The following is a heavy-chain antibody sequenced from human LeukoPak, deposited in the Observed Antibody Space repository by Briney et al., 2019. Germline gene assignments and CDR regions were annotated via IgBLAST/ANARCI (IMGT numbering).Heavy chain of an antibody. V-gene: IGHV1-18*01. CDR1: GYTFTSYG. J-gene: IGHJ6*02. D-gene: IGHD2-21*02. CDR2: ISAYNGNT. Sequence: ASVKVSCKASGYTFTSYGISWVRQAPRQGLEWMGWISAYNGNTNYAQKLQGRVTMTTDTSTSTAYMELRSLRSDDTAVYYCARGREAVTAFSYFYDMDVWGQGTTVSVSS. CDR3: ARGREAVTAFSYFYDMDV.